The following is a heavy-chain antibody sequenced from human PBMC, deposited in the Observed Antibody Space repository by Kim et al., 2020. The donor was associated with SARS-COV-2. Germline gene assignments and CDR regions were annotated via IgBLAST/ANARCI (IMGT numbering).Heavy chain of an antibody. Sequence: ASVKVSCKASGYTFTSYAIKWVRQAPGQGLEWMGWISANTGKTSYAQGFTGRFVFSLDTSVSTAYLQISSLKAEDTAVYYCGRIARYSSSWANSNWFDPWGQGTLVTVSS. D-gene: IGHD6-13*01. CDR2: ISANTGKT. J-gene: IGHJ5*02. CDR3: GRIARYSSSWANSNWFDP. V-gene: IGHV7-4-1*02. CDR1: GYTFTSYA.